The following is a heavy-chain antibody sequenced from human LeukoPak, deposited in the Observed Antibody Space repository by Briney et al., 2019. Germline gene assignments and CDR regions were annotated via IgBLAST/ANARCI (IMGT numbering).Heavy chain of an antibody. V-gene: IGHV3-21*01. CDR1: VFTFSSYS. Sequence: GGSLRLSCAASVFTFSSYSMNWVRQAPGKGLEWVSSISSSSSYIYYAYSVKGRFTISRDNANNSLYLQMNSLRAEDTAVYYCARAATPDYWGQGTLVTVSS. D-gene: IGHD5-24*01. CDR2: ISSSSSYI. J-gene: IGHJ4*02. CDR3: ARAATPDY.